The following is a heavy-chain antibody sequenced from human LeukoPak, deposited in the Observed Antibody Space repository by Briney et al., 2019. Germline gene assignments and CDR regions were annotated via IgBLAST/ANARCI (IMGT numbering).Heavy chain of an antibody. CDR3: ALNDPYDAFDI. CDR1: GGSISSYY. J-gene: IGHJ3*02. Sequence: SETLSLTCTVSGGSISSYYWSWIRQPPGKGLEWIGYIYYSGSTNYNPSLKSRVTISVDTSKNQFSLKLSSVTAADTAVYYCALNDPYDAFDIWGQGTMVTVSS. CDR2: IYYSGST. V-gene: IGHV4-59*08.